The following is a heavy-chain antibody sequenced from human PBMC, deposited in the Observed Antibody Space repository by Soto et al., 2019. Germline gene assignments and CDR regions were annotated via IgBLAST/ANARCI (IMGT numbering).Heavy chain of an antibody. V-gene: IGHV3-21*01. D-gene: IGHD5-12*01. Sequence: EVQLVESGGGLARPGGSLRLSGEPFGLPSVSYSMNGARQAPGKGLEWVSSISSSSSYIYYAATVKGRFTISRDNAKNSLYLQMNSLRAEDTAVYYCARDRWLRMADSWGQGTLVTVSS. CDR1: GLPSVSYS. J-gene: IGHJ4*02. CDR3: ARDRWLRMADS. CDR2: ISSSSSYI.